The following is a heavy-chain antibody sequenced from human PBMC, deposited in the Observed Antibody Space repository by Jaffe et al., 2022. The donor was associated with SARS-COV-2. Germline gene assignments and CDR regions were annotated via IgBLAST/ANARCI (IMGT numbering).Heavy chain of an antibody. V-gene: IGHV3-43*02. CDR3: AKEACRGSGCFSSPTAYIFHGADV. D-gene: IGHD2-21*01. CDR1: GFTFDDHA. CDR2: ITGDGGGT. J-gene: IGHJ6*02. Sequence: EVQLVESGGSVVQPGGSLRLSCAASGFTFDDHAMYWVRQPPGKSLEWVSFITGDGGGTSYIDSVKGRFTIYRDNSKNSLYLQMNSLTVEDTALYFCAKEACRGSGCFSSPTAYIFHGADVWGRGTSVTVSS.